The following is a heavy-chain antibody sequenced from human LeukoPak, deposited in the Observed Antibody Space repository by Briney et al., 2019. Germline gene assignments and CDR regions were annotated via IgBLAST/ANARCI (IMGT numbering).Heavy chain of an antibody. Sequence: PGGSLRLSCAASGFTFSSYGMHWVRQAPGKGLEWVAVTSNDGTNACYANSVKGRFTISRDNSKNTLYLQMNSLRAEDTAVYYCAKDRSGNSEYFDYWGQGTLVTVSS. D-gene: IGHD4-23*01. J-gene: IGHJ4*02. CDR3: AKDRSGNSEYFDY. CDR2: TSNDGTNA. CDR1: GFTFSSYG. V-gene: IGHV3-30*18.